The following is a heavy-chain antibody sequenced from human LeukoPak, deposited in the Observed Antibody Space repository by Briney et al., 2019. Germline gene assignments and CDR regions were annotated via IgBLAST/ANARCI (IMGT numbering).Heavy chain of an antibody. V-gene: IGHV3-13*01. CDR1: GFTFSNYA. J-gene: IGHJ3*01. CDR2: IGTLGDT. D-gene: IGHD6-13*01. Sequence: PGGSLRLSCAASGFTFSNYAMHWVRQVTGKGVECVSHIGTLGDTFYTDSVKVRCTISRANAKTTLYLQMNSMRAGDEAVYYCSTAPSRSSGYAFDVWGQGTMVTVSS. CDR3: STAPSRSSGYAFDV.